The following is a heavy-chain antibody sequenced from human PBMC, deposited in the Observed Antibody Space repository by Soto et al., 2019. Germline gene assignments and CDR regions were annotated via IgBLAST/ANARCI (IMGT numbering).Heavy chain of an antibody. D-gene: IGHD2-21*01. Sequence: GGSLRLSCAASGFTFISYGIHFVRQAPGKGLEWVAVIWYDGNNKYYADSVKGRFTISRDNSKNTLYVQMTSLRAEDTAIYYCARGLHSLFDYWGQGTLVTVSS. CDR1: GFTFISYG. V-gene: IGHV3-33*01. J-gene: IGHJ4*02. CDR3: ARGLHSLFDY. CDR2: IWYDGNNK.